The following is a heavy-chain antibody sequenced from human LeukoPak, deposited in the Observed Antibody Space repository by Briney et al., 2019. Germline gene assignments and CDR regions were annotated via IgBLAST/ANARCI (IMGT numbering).Heavy chain of an antibody. V-gene: IGHV1-2*02. J-gene: IGHJ6*02. CDR1: GYTFTGYY. D-gene: IGHD6-6*01. CDR2: INPNSGGT. CDR3: ARGPMYSSSFYFPYYGMDV. Sequence: VASVKVSCKASGYTFTGYYMHWVRQAPGQGLEWMGWINPNSGGTNYAQKFQGGVTMTRDTSISTAYMELSRLRSDDTAVYYCARGPMYSSSFYFPYYGMDVWGQGTTVTVSS.